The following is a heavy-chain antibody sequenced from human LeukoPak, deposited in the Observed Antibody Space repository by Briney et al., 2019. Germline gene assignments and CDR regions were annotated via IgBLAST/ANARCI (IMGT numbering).Heavy chain of an antibody. CDR3: GKNRYSGSLSPFDI. V-gene: IGHV3-23*01. Sequence: GGSLRLSCAASKFALSSYAMSWVRQAPGKGLEWVSAISGGGGNTYYADSVKGRFTISRDNSKNTLYLQVNSLRAEDTAVYYCGKNRYSGSLSPFDIWGQGTMVTDSS. CDR2: ISGGGGNT. J-gene: IGHJ3*02. D-gene: IGHD1-26*01. CDR1: KFALSSYA.